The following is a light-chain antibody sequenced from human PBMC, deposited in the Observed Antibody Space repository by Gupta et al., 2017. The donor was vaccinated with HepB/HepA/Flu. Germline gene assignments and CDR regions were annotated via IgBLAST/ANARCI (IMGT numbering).Light chain of an antibody. J-gene: IGLJ1*01. CDR1: SSDDGGYNY. CDR3: CLYRSTSTPVGV. CDR2: YGS. Sequence: QSAMTQPASVSGSPGQSISISCTRSSSDDGGYNYVSWYQQHPGKAPTFMIVYGSNRPSAVSNRCSCAKSGNNASLIISARHAEDEADYYCCLYRSTSTPVGVFGTGTKLTVL. V-gene: IGLV2-14*01.